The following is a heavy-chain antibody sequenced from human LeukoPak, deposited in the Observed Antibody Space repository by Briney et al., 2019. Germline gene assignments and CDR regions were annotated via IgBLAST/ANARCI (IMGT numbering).Heavy chain of an antibody. D-gene: IGHD3-3*01. V-gene: IGHV4-59*01. Sequence: SETLSLTCTVSGDFITASYWSWIRQPPGKGLEWIGYIYYSGSTNYNPSLKSRVTISVDTSKNQFSLKLSSVTAADTAVYYCARTYYDFWSGYYYYMDVWGKGTTVTVSS. J-gene: IGHJ6*03. CDR3: ARTYYDFWSGYYYYMDV. CDR1: GDFITASY. CDR2: IYYSGST.